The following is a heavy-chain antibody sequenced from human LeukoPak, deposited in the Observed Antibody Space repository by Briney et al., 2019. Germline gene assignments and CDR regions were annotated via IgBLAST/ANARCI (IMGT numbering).Heavy chain of an antibody. J-gene: IGHJ6*02. Sequence: PGGSLRLSCAASGFTVSSNYMSWVRQAPGKGLEWVSVIYSGGSTYYADSVKGRFTISRDNSKNTLYLQMNSLRAEDTAVYYCARDLERLRYFDWLAPAGYYYDMDAWGQGTTVTVSS. CDR2: IYSGGST. V-gene: IGHV3-66*02. CDR3: ARDLERLRYFDWLAPAGYYYDMDA. D-gene: IGHD3-9*01. CDR1: GFTVSSNY.